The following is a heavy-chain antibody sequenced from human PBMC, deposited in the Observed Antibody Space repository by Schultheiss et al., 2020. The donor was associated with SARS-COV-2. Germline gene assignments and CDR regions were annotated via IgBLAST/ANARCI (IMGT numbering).Heavy chain of an antibody. V-gene: IGHV3-48*03. CDR3: ARAPLEYLGGMDV. CDR2: ISSSGSTI. J-gene: IGHJ6*02. CDR1: GFTFSSYG. Sequence: GGSLRLSCAASGFTFSSYGMHWVRQAPGKGLEWVSYISSSGSTIYYADSVKGRFTISRDNAKNSLYLQMNSLRAEDTAVYYCARAPLEYLGGMDVWGQGTTVTVSS. D-gene: IGHD1-1*01.